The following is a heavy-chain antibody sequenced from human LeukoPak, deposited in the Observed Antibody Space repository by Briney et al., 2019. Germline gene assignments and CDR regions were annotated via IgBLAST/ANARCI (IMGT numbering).Heavy chain of an antibody. CDR2: IYTSGST. D-gene: IGHD3-22*01. Sequence: SETLSLTCTVSGGSISSYYWSWIRQPAGKGLEWIGRIYTSGSTNYNPSLKSRVTISVDTSKNQFSLKLSSVTAADTAVYYCARDGGYYDSSGYYYARLAAFDIWGQGTMVTVSS. CDR3: ARDGGYYDSSGYYYARLAAFDI. CDR1: GGSISSYY. J-gene: IGHJ3*02. V-gene: IGHV4-4*07.